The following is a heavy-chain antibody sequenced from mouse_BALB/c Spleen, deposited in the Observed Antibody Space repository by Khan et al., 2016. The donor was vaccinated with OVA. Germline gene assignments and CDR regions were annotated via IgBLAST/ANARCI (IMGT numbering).Heavy chain of an antibody. Sequence: VQLQESGPGLVAPSQSLSITCTVSGFSLTDYSVSWIRQPPGKGLEWLGVIWAGGSKYYNLPLKSRLSISTDNSKSQVFLKMNSLQTDDTAMYYCAKDPPYYAMDYWGQGTSVTVSS. V-gene: IGHV2-6-5*01. CDR1: GFSLTDYS. J-gene: IGHJ4*01. CDR3: AKDPPYYAMDY. CDR2: IWAGGSK.